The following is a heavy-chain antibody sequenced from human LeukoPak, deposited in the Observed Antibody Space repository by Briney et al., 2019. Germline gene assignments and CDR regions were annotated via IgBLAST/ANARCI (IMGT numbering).Heavy chain of an antibody. J-gene: IGHJ4*02. CDR2: IKQDGSEK. CDR3: ASLTYDYVWGSYRSFDY. V-gene: IGHV3-7*01. D-gene: IGHD3-16*02. Sequence: GGSLRLSCAASGFTFSSYWMSWVRQAPGKGLEWVANIKQDGSEKYYVDSVKGRFTISRDNAKNSLYLQMNSLRAEDTAVYYCASLTYDYVWGSYRSFDYWGQGTLVTVSS. CDR1: GFTFSSYW.